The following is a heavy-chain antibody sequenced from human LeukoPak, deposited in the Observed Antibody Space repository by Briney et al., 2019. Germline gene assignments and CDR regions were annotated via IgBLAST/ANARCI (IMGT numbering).Heavy chain of an antibody. CDR1: GGSISSGSYY. Sequence: PSETLSLTCTVSGGSISSGSYYWSWIRQPAGKGLEWIGRIYTSGSTNYNPSLKSRVTISVDTSKNQFSLKLSSVTAADTAVYYCARGLRYFDWGQGTLVTVFS. D-gene: IGHD3-9*01. CDR2: IYTSGST. CDR3: ARGLRYFD. V-gene: IGHV4-61*02. J-gene: IGHJ4*02.